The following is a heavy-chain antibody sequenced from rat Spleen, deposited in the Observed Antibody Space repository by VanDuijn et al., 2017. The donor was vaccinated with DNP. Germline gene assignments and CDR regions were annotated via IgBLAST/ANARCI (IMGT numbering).Heavy chain of an antibody. Sequence: QVQLKESGPGLVQPSQTLSLTCTVAGFSLTSYNVHWVRQPPGKGLEWMVVIWKNGATRYNSALKSRLSFSKATSKSQVFLKLNRLQTEDTATYYCARDLIIRDTTSAMDAWGQGTSVTVSS. D-gene: IGHD4-3*01. V-gene: IGHV2-41*01. CDR2: IWKNGAT. J-gene: IGHJ4*01. CDR3: ARDLIIRDTTSAMDA. CDR1: GFSLTSYN.